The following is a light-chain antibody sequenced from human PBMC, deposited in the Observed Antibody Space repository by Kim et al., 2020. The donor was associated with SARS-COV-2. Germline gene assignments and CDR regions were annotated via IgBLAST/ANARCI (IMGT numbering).Light chain of an antibody. J-gene: IGKJ1*01. V-gene: IGKV3-20*01. CDR1: QSVSSSY. CDR2: SAS. Sequence: SPGERATLSCRASQSVSSSYLAWYQQKPGQAPRLLIYSASSRATGIPDRFSGSGSGTEFTLTISRLEPKDFAVYYCQQYGSSPWTFGQGTKVDIK. CDR3: QQYGSSPWT.